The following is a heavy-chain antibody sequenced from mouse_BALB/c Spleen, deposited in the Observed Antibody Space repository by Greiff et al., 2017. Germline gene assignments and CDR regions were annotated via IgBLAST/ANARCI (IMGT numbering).Heavy chain of an antibody. CDR2: IYPGRGIT. CDR3: SRGSLYYYAMDY. V-gene: IGHV1-55*01. J-gene: IGHJ4*01. D-gene: IGHD6-2*01. Sequence: VQLQQPGAELVKPGASVKMSCKASGYTFTGYWINWVKQRPGQGLEWIGDIYPGRGITNYNEKFKSKATLTLDTSSSTAYMQLSSLTSEDSAVYYCSRGSLYYYAMDYWGQGTSVTVSS. CDR1: GYTFTGYW.